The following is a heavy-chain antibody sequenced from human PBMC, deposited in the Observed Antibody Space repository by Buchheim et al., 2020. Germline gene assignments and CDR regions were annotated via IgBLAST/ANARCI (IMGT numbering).Heavy chain of an antibody. J-gene: IGHJ4*02. CDR1: GYTFTSYD. V-gene: IGHV1-8*01. CDR2: MNPNSGNT. D-gene: IGHD3-22*01. CDR3: ARASQVYDSSGYYYVDYFDY. Sequence: QVQLVQSGAEVKKPGASVKVTCKASGYTFTSYDINWVRQATGQGLEWMGWMNPNSGNTGYAQKFQGRVTMTRNTSISTAYMELSSLRSEDTAVYYSARASQVYDSSGYYYVDYFDYWGQGTL.